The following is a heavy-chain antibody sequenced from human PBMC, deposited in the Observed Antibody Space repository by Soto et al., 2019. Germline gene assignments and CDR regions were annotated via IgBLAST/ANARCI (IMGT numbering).Heavy chain of an antibody. CDR3: ARGDSTDCSKGVCSFFSNHDRDV. CDR1: GYSFTDYH. V-gene: IGHV1-2*04. D-gene: IGHD2-8*01. CDR2: INPKSGGT. Sequence: ASVKVSCKASGYSFTDYHIHWVRQAPGQGLEWLGRINPKSGGTSTAQKFQGWVTMTTDTSISTASMELTRLTSDDPAIYYCARGDSTDCSKGVCSFFSNHDRDVWG. J-gene: IGHJ6*02.